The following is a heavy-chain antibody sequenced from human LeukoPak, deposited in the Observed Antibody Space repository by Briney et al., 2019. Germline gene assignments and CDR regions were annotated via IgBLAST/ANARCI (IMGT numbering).Heavy chain of an antibody. CDR2: ISGYNDNA. CDR3: ARDGNDVMDY. J-gene: IGHJ4*02. V-gene: IGHV1-18*01. CDR1: GYIFTNYG. Sequence: ASVKVSCKASGYIFTNYGISWVRLAPGQGLEWVGWISGYNDNAHYAQKLQGRVTMTREASTSTVYMELRSLSSDDTAIYYCARDGNDVMDYWGQGTLVTVSS. D-gene: IGHD1-1*01.